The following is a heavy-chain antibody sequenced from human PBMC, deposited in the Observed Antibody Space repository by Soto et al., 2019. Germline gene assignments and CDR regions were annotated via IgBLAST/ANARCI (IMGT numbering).Heavy chain of an antibody. V-gene: IGHV3-23*01. CDR3: ATLDRGYCTNGVCYSVY. CDR1: GFTFSSYA. J-gene: IGHJ4*02. Sequence: EVQLLESGGGLVQPGGSLRLSCAASGFTFSSYAMSWVRQAPGKGLEWVSAISGSGGSTYYADSVKGRFTISRDNSKNRLYLQMNGLRAEDTAVYYCATLDRGYCTNGVCYSVYWGQGTLVTVSS. CDR2: ISGSGGST. D-gene: IGHD2-8*01.